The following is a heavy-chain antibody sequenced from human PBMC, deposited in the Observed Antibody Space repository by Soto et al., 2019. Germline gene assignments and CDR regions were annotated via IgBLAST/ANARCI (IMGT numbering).Heavy chain of an antibody. CDR3: ARDLGSWSSGGIDY. V-gene: IGHV3-48*02. D-gene: IGHD3-10*01. Sequence: PGGSLRLSCAASGFTFSSYSMNWVRQAPGKGLEWVSYISSSSSTTYYADSVKGRFTISRDNAKNSLYLQMNSLRDEDTAVYYCARDLGSWSSGGIDYWGQGTLVTVSS. CDR1: GFTFSSYS. CDR2: ISSSSSTT. J-gene: IGHJ4*02.